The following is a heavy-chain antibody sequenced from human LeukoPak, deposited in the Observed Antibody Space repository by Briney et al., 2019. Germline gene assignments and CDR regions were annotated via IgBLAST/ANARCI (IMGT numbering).Heavy chain of an antibody. CDR2: ISRTGSYI. V-gene: IGHV3-21*01. CDR1: GFTFSSYN. CDR3: ARVLETDCRGGSCYSGLDY. J-gene: IGHJ4*02. Sequence: GGSLRLSCAASGFTFSSYNMNWVRQAPGGGLEWVSSISRTGSYIYYADSVKGRFTISRDNAQNSLYLQMNSLRVEDTAVYYCARVLETDCRGGSCYSGLDYWGQGTLVTVSP. D-gene: IGHD2-15*01.